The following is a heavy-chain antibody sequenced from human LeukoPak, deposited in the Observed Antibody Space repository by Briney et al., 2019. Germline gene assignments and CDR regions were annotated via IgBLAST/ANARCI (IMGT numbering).Heavy chain of an antibody. CDR2: IKQDGSEK. V-gene: IGHV3-7*01. D-gene: IGHD3-10*01. Sequence: GRSLRLSCAASGFTFSSYWMSWVRQAPGKGLEWVANIKQDGSEKYYVDSVKGRFTISRDNAKNSLYLQMNSLRAEDTAVYYCARDQGLSGSYYTFDYWGQGTLVTVSS. CDR1: GFTFSSYW. CDR3: ARDQGLSGSYYTFDY. J-gene: IGHJ4*02.